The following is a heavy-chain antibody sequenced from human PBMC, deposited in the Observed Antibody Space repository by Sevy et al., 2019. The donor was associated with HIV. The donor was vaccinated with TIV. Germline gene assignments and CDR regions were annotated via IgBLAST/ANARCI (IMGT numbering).Heavy chain of an antibody. D-gene: IGHD6-13*01. CDR3: AREGYSIGMDI. CDR2: INHNGST. J-gene: IGHJ6*02. Sequence: SETLSLTCAVYGGSFSGYYWSWIRQPPGKGLEWIGEINHNGSTNYNPSLKSRVTISADTSKNQFSLNLSSVTAADTAVYYCAREGYSIGMDIWGQGTTVTVSS. CDR1: GGSFSGYY. V-gene: IGHV4-34*01.